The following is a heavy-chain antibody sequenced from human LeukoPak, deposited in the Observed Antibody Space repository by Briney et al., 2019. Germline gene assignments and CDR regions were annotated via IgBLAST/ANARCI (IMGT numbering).Heavy chain of an antibody. CDR3: ARGRLGIVVVPAAIGKLGRDQKPNYAFDI. Sequence: SETLSLTCTVSGGSISSGGYYWSWIRQHPGKGLEWIGYIYYSGSTYYNPSLKSRVTISVDTSKNQFSLKLSSVTAADTAVYYCARGRLGIVVVPAAIGKLGRDQKPNYAFDIWGQGTMVTVSS. J-gene: IGHJ3*02. CDR2: IYYSGST. CDR1: GGSISSGGYY. V-gene: IGHV4-31*03. D-gene: IGHD2-2*03.